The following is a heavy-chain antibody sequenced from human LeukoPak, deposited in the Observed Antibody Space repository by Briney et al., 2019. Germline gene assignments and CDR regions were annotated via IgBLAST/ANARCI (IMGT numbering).Heavy chain of an antibody. CDR1: DGSFGPYY. J-gene: IGHJ3*02. CDR3: ARGRNLHIFDI. Sequence: SETLSLTCAVSDGSFGPYYWSWIRQPPGKGLEYIGESNHSGSTNYNPSLKGRVTISVDKSKNQFSLRLSSLTAADTAVYCARGRNLHIFDIWGQGTMVTVSS. D-gene: IGHD4-11*01. V-gene: IGHV4-34*01. CDR2: SNHSGST.